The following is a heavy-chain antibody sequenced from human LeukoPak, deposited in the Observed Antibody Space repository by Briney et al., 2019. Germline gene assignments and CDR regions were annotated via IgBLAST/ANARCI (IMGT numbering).Heavy chain of an antibody. CDR1: GFTFSSYW. J-gene: IGHJ4*02. V-gene: IGHV3-74*01. D-gene: IGHD3-9*01. Sequence: GVSLRLSCAASGFTFSSYWMHWVRQAPGKGLVWVSRINSDGRTTSYAASVKGRFTISRDNAKNTLYLQMNSLRAEDTAVYYRVRGDVLTGWTFDYWGQGSLVTVSS. CDR2: INSDGRTT. CDR3: VRGDVLTGWTFDY.